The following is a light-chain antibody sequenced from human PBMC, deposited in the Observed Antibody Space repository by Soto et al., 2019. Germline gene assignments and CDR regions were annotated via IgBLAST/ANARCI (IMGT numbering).Light chain of an antibody. Sequence: AIQLTQSPSSLSASVGDRVTITCRAGQDIRSDLGWYQHKPGKAPRLLIHAASSLQSGVPSRFSGSASGTEFTLTISSLQPEDLVSYYCLQDHSYPWTFGQGTKVDIK. V-gene: IGKV1-6*01. CDR1: QDIRSD. CDR2: AAS. J-gene: IGKJ1*01. CDR3: LQDHSYPWT.